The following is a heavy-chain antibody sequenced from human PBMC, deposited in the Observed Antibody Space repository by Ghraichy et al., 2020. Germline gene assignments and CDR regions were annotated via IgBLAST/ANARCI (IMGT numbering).Heavy chain of an antibody. J-gene: IGHJ4*02. CDR2: INHSGST. V-gene: IGHV4-34*01. Sequence: SETLSLTCAVYGGSFRGYYWSWIRQPPGKGLEWIGEINHSGSTNYNPSLKSRVTISVDTSKNQFSLKLSSVTAADTALYYCARDHRLSPPAYWGQGTLVIVSS. D-gene: IGHD2-2*01. CDR1: GGSFRGYY. CDR3: ARDHRLSPPAY.